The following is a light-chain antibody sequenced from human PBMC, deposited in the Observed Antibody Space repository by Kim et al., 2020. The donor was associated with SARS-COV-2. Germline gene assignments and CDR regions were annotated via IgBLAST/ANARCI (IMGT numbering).Light chain of an antibody. CDR3: SSYTSTSTVV. CDR1: SSDVGGHNY. CDR2: DVS. J-gene: IGLJ2*01. Sequence: GQPITISCTGTSSDVGGHNYVAWYQQHPGKAPRLMIYDVSDRPSGVSQRFSGSKSGNTASLTISGLQVEDEADYYCSSYTSTSTVVFGGGTQLTVL. V-gene: IGLV2-14*03.